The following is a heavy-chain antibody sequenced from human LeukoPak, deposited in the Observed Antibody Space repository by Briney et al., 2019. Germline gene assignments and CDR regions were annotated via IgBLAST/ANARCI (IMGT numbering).Heavy chain of an antibody. CDR2: ISGSGGST. D-gene: IGHD3-22*01. CDR1: GFTFSDYY. V-gene: IGHV3-23*01. J-gene: IGHJ4*02. CDR3: ACLLGYDSSGYPYFDY. Sequence: PGGSLRLSCAASGFTFSDYYMSWIRQAPGKGLEWVSAISGSGGSTYYADSVKGRFTISRDNSKNTLYLQMNSLRAEDTAVYYCACLLGYDSSGYPYFDYWGQGTLVTVSS.